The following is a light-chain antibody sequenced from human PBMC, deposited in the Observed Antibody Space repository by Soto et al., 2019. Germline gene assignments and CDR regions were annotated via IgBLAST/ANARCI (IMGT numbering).Light chain of an antibody. CDR3: QQRTNWPPRDT. CDR2: AAS. V-gene: IGKV3-11*01. Sequence: DIVLTQSPATLSLSPGERATLSCRASQSVGTSLAWYQQRPGQAPRLLLSAASTRATGIPARFSGSGSGTDFTLTISSLQPEDVAVYYCQQRTNWPPRDTFGQGTKPEIQ. J-gene: IGKJ2*01. CDR1: QSVGTS.